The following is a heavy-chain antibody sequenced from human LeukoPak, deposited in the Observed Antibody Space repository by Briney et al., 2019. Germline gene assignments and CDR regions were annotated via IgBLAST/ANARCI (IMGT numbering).Heavy chain of an antibody. CDR2: INQSGST. Sequence: SETLSLTCTVSGGSISSYYWSWIRQPPGKGLEWIGEINQSGSTNYNPSLKSRVTISVDTSKNQFSLRLSSVTAADTAVYYCARRGGKKNWFDPWGQGTLVTVSS. J-gene: IGHJ5*02. CDR1: GGSISSYY. D-gene: IGHD1-14*01. V-gene: IGHV4-34*01. CDR3: ARRGGKKNWFDP.